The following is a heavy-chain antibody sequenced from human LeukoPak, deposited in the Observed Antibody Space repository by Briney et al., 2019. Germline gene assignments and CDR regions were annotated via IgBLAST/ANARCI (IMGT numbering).Heavy chain of an antibody. CDR2: IYNSGST. Sequence: PSETLPLTCTVSGGSIIGYYWSWLRQPPGKEVEGVGYIYNSGSTNYNPSLNSRVTISVHTSKNQFSLKLSSVNAADTAVYYCARHGYSSGLLTGIFDYWGQGTLVTVSS. V-gene: IGHV4-59*08. D-gene: IGHD6-19*01. CDR3: ARHGYSSGLLTGIFDY. J-gene: IGHJ4*02. CDR1: GGSIIGYY.